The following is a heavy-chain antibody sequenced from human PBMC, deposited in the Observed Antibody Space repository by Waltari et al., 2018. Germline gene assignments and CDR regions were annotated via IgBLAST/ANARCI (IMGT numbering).Heavy chain of an antibody. D-gene: IGHD3-3*01. J-gene: IGHJ3*02. Sequence: QVQLVQSGAEVKKPGSSVKVSCKASGGTFSSYAISWVRPAPGQGLEWMGGIIPLRGIANYAKEFQGRGTITADKSTSTAYMELSSLRSEDTAVYYCARGGYYDFWSGYYDAFDIWGQGTMVTVSS. CDR3: ARGGYYDFWSGYYDAFDI. CDR2: IIPLRGIA. V-gene: IGHV1-69*10. CDR1: GGTFSSYA.